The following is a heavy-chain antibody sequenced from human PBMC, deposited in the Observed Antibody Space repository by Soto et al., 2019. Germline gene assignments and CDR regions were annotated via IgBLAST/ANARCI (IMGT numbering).Heavy chain of an antibody. V-gene: IGHV4-34*01. D-gene: IGHD3-10*01. Sequence: SETLSLTCAVYGGSFSGYYWSWIRQPPGKGLEWIGEINHSGSTNYNPSLKSRVTISVDTSKNQFSLKLRSVTAADTAVYYCARRMVRGVLRLNYWGQGTPVTVSS. CDR2: INHSGST. CDR3: ARRMVRGVLRLNY. CDR1: GGSFSGYY. J-gene: IGHJ4*02.